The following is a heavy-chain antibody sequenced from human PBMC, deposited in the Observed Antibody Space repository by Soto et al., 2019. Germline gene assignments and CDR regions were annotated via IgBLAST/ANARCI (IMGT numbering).Heavy chain of an antibody. J-gene: IGHJ4*02. CDR3: ARPFYSSSSFDY. V-gene: IGHV4-39*01. CDR2: IYYSGST. D-gene: IGHD6-6*01. Sequence: SETLSLTCTVSGGSISSSRYYWGWIRQPPGEGLEWIGSIYYSGSTYYNPSLKSRVTISVDTSKNQFSLKLSSVTAADTAVYYCARPFYSSSSFDYWGQGTMFTVSS. CDR1: GGSISSSRYY.